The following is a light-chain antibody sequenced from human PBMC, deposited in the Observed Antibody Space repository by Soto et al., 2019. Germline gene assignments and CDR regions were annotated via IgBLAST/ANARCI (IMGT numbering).Light chain of an antibody. CDR1: QGISSY. CDR3: QQYYSYPPT. V-gene: IGKV1-8*01. Sequence: AIRLTQSPSSFSASTGDRVTISCRASQGISSYLDWYQQKPGKAPKLLIYAASTLQSGVPSRFSGSGSGTDFTLTISCLQSEDFATYYCQQYYSYPPTFGQGTKVDIK. CDR2: AAS. J-gene: IGKJ1*01.